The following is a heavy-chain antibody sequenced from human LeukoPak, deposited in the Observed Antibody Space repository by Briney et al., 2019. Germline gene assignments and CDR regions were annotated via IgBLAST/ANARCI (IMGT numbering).Heavy chain of an antibody. J-gene: IGHJ6*03. Sequence: SVKVSCKASGGTFSSYAVSWVRQAPGQGLEWMGGIIPIFDTTNYAQKFQGRVTITADESTSTAYMELSSLRSEDTAVYYCATVLLWFGELSPYYYMDVWGKGTTVTISS. CDR1: GGTFSSYA. V-gene: IGHV1-69*13. D-gene: IGHD3-10*01. CDR2: IIPIFDTT. CDR3: ATVLLWFGELSPYYYMDV.